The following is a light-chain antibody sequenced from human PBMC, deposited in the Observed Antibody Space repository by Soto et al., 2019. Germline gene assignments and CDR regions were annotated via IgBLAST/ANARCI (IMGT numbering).Light chain of an antibody. CDR1: QDVSNW. CDR3: QQANSFPYT. J-gene: IGKJ2*01. V-gene: IGKV1-12*01. CDR2: AAS. Sequence: DIQVTQSPSSVSASVGDRVTITCRASQDVSNWFAWYQQRPGKAPKLLIYAASNLHSGVPSRFSGSGSGTNFTLTISSLQPEDFATYYCQQANSFPYTFGQGTKVDIK.